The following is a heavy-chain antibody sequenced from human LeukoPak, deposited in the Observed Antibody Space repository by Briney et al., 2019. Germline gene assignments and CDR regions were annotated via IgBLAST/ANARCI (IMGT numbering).Heavy chain of an antibody. V-gene: IGHV4-59*08. D-gene: IGHD3-10*01. J-gene: IGHJ3*02. CDR2: IYYSGST. Sequence: PSETLSLTCTVSGGSISSYYWSWIRQPPGKGLEWIGYIYYSGSTNYNPSLKSRVTISVDTSKNQFSLKLSSVTAADTAVYYCARREPLLWFGESRGAFDIWGQGTMVTVSS. CDR3: ARREPLLWFGESRGAFDI. CDR1: GGSISSYY.